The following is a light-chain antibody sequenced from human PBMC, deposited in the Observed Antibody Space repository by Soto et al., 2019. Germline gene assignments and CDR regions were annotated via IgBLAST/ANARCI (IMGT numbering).Light chain of an antibody. CDR3: LVWDSRGEHYV. CDR1: NIGSKS. J-gene: IGLJ1*01. V-gene: IGLV3-21*02. Sequence: SYELTQSPSVSVAPGQTVSITCGGYNIGSKSVHWYQQKPGQAPVLVVYDDSDRRSGIPERFSGSNSGNTATLTITRVEAGDEADYHCLVWDSRGEHYVFGTGTKVTAL. CDR2: DDS.